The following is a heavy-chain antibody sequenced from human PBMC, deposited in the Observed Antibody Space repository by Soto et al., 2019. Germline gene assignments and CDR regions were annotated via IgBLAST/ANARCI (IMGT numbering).Heavy chain of an antibody. CDR3: ARRDSGRPLDV. CDR1: GGSISSSDSY. J-gene: IGHJ3*01. CDR2: IYYSGTT. Sequence: PSETLSLTCTVSGGSISSSDSYWGWVPQPPGKGLEWIGNIYYSGTTYYNPSLKSRVTISVDASKNQFILKLSSVTAADTAVYYGARRDSGRPLDVWGQGTMVTVSS. D-gene: IGHD1-26*01. V-gene: IGHV4-39*01.